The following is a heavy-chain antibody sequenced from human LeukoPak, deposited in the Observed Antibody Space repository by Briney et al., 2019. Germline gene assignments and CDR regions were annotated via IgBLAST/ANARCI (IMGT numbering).Heavy chain of an antibody. Sequence: GGSLRLSCAASGFTFSSYAMSWVRQAPGKGLEWVSAISGSGGSTYYADSVKGRFTISRDNSKNTLFLQMNSRRAEDTAVYYCAKAQAGMVDYWGQGTLVTVSS. V-gene: IGHV3-23*01. J-gene: IGHJ4*02. D-gene: IGHD2-8*01. CDR2: ISGSGGST. CDR3: AKAQAGMVDY. CDR1: GFTFSSYA.